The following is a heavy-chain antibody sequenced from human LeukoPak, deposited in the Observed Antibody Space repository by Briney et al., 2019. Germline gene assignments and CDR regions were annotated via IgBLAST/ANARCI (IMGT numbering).Heavy chain of an antibody. CDR1: GFTFSSYT. V-gene: IGHV3-23*01. CDR3: ARDHYTWNGAYLDY. CDR2: ISGSGGST. J-gene: IGHJ4*02. Sequence: GGSLRLSCAASGFTFSSYTMSWVRQAPGKGLEWVSAISGSGGSTYYADSVKGRFTISRDNAKNSLYLQMNSLRAEDTALYYCARDHYTWNGAYLDYWGQGTLVTVSS. D-gene: IGHD1-1*01.